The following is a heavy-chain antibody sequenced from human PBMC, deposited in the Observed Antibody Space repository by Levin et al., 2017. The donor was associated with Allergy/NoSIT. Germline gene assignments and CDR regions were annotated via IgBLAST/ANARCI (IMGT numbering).Heavy chain of an antibody. D-gene: IGHD3-16*01. CDR1: GSTFTGYY. J-gene: IGHJ6*02. Sequence: GGSLRLSCKASGSTFTGYYMHWVRQAPGQGLEWMGWINPNSGGTNYAQKFQGRVTMTRDTSISTAYMELSRLRSDDTAVYYCASSFSFWRSWDYYYYYGMDVWGQGTTVTVSS. V-gene: IGHV1-2*02. CDR2: INPNSGGT. CDR3: ASSFSFWRSWDYYYYYGMDV.